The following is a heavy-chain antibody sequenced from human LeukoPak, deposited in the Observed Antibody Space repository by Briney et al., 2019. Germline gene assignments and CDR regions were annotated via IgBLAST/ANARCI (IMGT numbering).Heavy chain of an antibody. D-gene: IGHD3-10*01. Sequence: PSETLSLTCTVSGGSISSSSYYWGWIRQPPGKGLEWIGSIYYSGSTYYNPSLKSRVTIPVDTSKNQFSLKLSSVTAADTAVYYCARSARIIYYYGSGSYRFDPWGQGTLVTVSS. CDR2: IYYSGST. CDR1: GGSISSSSYY. J-gene: IGHJ5*02. CDR3: ARSARIIYYYGSGSYRFDP. V-gene: IGHV4-39*07.